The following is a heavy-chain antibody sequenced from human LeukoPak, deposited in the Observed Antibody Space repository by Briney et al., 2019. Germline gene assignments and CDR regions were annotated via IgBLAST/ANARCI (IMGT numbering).Heavy chain of an antibody. D-gene: IGHD3-16*02. CDR2: ISSSSSYI. J-gene: IGHJ4*02. V-gene: IGHV3-21*01. Sequence: GGSLRLSCAASGFTFSSYSMNWVRQAPGKGLEWVSSISSSSSYIYYADSVKGRFTISRDNAKNSLYLQMNSLRAEDTAVYYCVRVDSAFGGVIVIPFDYWGQGTLVTVSS. CDR3: VRVDSAFGGVIVIPFDY. CDR1: GFTFSSYS.